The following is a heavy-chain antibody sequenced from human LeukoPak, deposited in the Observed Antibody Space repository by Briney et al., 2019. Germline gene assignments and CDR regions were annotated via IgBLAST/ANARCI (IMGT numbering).Heavy chain of an antibody. CDR1: GGTFSSYA. V-gene: IGHV1-69*13. J-gene: IGHJ5*02. Sequence: GASVKVSCKASGGTFSSYAISWVRQAPGQGLEWMGGIIPIFGTANYAQKFQGRVTITADESTSTAYMELSSLRSEDTAVYYCARSIVVVPVAYNWFDPRGQGTLVTVSS. D-gene: IGHD2-2*01. CDR2: IIPIFGTA. CDR3: ARSIVVVPVAYNWFDP.